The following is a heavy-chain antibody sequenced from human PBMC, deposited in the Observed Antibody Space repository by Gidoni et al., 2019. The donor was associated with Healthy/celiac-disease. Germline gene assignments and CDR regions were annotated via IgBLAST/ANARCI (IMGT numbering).Heavy chain of an antibody. CDR2: IIPIFGTA. J-gene: IGHJ2*01. V-gene: IGHV1-69*06. D-gene: IGHD3-22*01. CDR1: GGTFSSYA. Sequence: QVQLVQSGAEVKKPGSSVKVSCKASGGTFSSYAISWVRQAPGQGLEWMGGIIPIFGTANYAQKFQGRVTITADKSTSTAYMELSSLRSEDTAVYYCARGVYYYDSSGYDWYFDLWGRGTLVTVSS. CDR3: ARGVYYYDSSGYDWYFDL.